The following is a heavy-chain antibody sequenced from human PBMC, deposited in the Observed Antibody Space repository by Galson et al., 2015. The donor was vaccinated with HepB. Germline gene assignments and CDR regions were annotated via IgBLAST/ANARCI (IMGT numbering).Heavy chain of an antibody. CDR3: ARDLFYSSSWYGNENWFDP. Sequence: SLRLSCAASGFTFSSYAMSWVRQAPGKGLEWVSAISGSGGSTYYADSVKGRFTISRDNSKNTLYLQMNSLRAEDTAVYYCARDLFYSSSWYGNENWFDPWGQGTLVTVSS. CDR2: ISGSGGST. D-gene: IGHD6-13*01. J-gene: IGHJ5*02. CDR1: GFTFSSYA. V-gene: IGHV3-23*01.